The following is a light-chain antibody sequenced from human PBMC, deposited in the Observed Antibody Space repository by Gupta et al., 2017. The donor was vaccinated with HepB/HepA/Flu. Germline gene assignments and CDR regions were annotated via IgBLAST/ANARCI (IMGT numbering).Light chain of an antibody. J-gene: IGKJ1*01. V-gene: IGKV4-1*01. CDR2: WAS. CDR3: QQEDSSLWT. CDR1: QNLLYSDNNKNY. Sequence: DIVMTQSPDSLAVSLGERATIDCKSSQNLLYSDNNKNYLAWYQQKPGQPPRLLIYWASTRESGVPDRFSGRGSGTDLTLTIRSLQAEDVAVYYCQQEDSSLWTFGRGTKVEIK.